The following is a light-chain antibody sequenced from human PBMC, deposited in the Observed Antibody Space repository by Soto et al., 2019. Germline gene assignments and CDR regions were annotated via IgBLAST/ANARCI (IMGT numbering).Light chain of an antibody. CDR1: QSISSY. J-gene: IGKJ2*01. CDR3: QQSYTTPYT. CDR2: AAS. Sequence: DIQMTQSPSSLSASVGDRVTITCRASQSISSYLNWYHQKPGKAPKLLIYAASSLQSGVPSRFRGSGSGTDFTLTISSLQPEDFATYYCQQSYTTPYTFGLGTKLEIK. V-gene: IGKV1-39*01.